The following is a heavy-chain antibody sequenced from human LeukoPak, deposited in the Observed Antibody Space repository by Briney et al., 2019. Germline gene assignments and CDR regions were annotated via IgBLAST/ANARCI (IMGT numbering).Heavy chain of an antibody. CDR3: ATSDLTVTTQYYYYYYGMDV. CDR1: GGTFSSYA. Sequence: ASVKVSCKASGGTFSSYAISWVRQAPGQGLEWMGRIIPILGIANYAQKFQGRVTITADKSTSTAYMELSSLRSEDTAVYYCATSDLTVTTQYYYYYYGMDVWGQGTTVTVSS. D-gene: IGHD4-17*01. V-gene: IGHV1-69*04. J-gene: IGHJ6*02. CDR2: IIPILGIA.